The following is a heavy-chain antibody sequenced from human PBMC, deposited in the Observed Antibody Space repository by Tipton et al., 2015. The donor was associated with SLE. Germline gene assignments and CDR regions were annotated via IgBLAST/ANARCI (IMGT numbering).Heavy chain of an antibody. D-gene: IGHD3-16*01. CDR1: GFTFSSYE. CDR3: AKDLAGDYLDY. Sequence: SLRLSCAASGFTFSSYEMNWVRQAPGKGLEWVAVIWYDGSNKYYADSVKGRFTISRDNSKNTLYLQMNSLRAEDTAVYYCAKDLAGDYLDYWGQGTLVTVSS. J-gene: IGHJ4*02. V-gene: IGHV3-33*06. CDR2: IWYDGSNK.